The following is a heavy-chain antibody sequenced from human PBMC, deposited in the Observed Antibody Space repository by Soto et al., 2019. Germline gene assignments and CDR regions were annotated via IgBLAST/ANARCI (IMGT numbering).Heavy chain of an antibody. D-gene: IGHD2-2*03. V-gene: IGHV5-51*01. CDR3: ARRRVSYRSGYCSSTSCSLSGQLDV. CDR2: IYPGDSDT. J-gene: IGHJ6*02. CDR1: GYSFTSYW. Sequence: PGESLKISCKGSGYSFTSYWIGWVRQMPGKGLEWMGIIYPGDSDTRYSPSFQGQVTISADKSISTAYLQWSSLKASDTAMYYCARRRVSYRSGYCSSTSCSLSGQLDVWGQGTTVTVSS.